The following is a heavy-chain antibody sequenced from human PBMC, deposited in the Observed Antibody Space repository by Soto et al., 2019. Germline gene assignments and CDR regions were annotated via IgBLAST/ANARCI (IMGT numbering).Heavy chain of an antibody. D-gene: IGHD6-6*01. CDR1: GYTFTGYY. CDR3: ARRDSSSSDPFDY. J-gene: IGHJ4*02. Sequence: EGSVKGCCNASGYTFTGYYMHLVRQAPGQGLEWMGWINPTSGGTNYAQKFQGRVTMTRDTSISTAYMELSRLRSDDTAVYYCARRDSSSSDPFDYWGQGTLVTVSS. CDR2: INPTSGGT. V-gene: IGHV1-2*02.